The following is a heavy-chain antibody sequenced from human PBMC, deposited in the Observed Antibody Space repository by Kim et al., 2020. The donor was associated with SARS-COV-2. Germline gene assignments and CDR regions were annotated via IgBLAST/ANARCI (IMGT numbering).Heavy chain of an antibody. Sequence: SETLSLTCTVSGGSISSYYWSWIRQPPGKGLEWIGYIYYSGSTNYNPSLKSRVTISVDTSKNQFSLKLSSVTAADTAVYYCARVTGVRYQLPNWFDPWGQGTLVTVSS. CDR1: GGSISSYY. CDR2: IYYSGST. D-gene: IGHD2-2*01. J-gene: IGHJ5*02. CDR3: ARVTGVRYQLPNWFDP. V-gene: IGHV4-59*01.